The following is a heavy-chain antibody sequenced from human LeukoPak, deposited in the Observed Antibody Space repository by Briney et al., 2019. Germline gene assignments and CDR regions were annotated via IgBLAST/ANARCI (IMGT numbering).Heavy chain of an antibody. J-gene: IGHJ6*03. Sequence: ASVKVSCKASGYTFTNYYIHWVRQAPGQGLEWMGWSDPKSGGTNYAQNFQGRVTMTRDTSISTAYMELSRLRSDDTAVYYCARISRDYYYYYMDVWGKGTTVTVSS. CDR2: SDPKSGGT. CDR3: ARISRDYYYYYMDV. CDR1: GYTFTNYY. D-gene: IGHD3-3*02. V-gene: IGHV1-2*02.